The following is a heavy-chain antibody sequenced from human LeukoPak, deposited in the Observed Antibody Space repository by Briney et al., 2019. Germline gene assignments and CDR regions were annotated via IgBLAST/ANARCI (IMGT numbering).Heavy chain of an antibody. CDR1: ARSISSHY. D-gene: IGHD1-26*01. CDR3: ARDNWERPLFPDYYCYMEV. Sequence: RSDTLSRTCTVVARSISSHYRRSTRPPAGKGLEWIGRIYTSGSTNYKPSLKSRVTMSVDTSKNLFSLKLSSVTAADTAVYYCARDNWERPLFPDYYCYMEVWGKGTTVTVFS. CDR2: IYTSGST. J-gene: IGHJ6*03. V-gene: IGHV4-4*07.